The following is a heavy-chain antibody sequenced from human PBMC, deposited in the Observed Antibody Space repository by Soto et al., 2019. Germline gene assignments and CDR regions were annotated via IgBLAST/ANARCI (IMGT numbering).Heavy chain of an antibody. CDR2: IYYSGSA. V-gene: IGHV4-59*01. CDR1: GGSISGFY. CDR3: ARWTYCGGDCYWLDF. D-gene: IGHD2-21*02. Sequence: SETLSLTCPISGGSISGFYWGWIRQPPGKGLEWIGNIYYSGSANYDPSLRSRVTISLNTPKNQFSLNLNSVTAADTAIYYCARWTYCGGDCYWLDFWGQGTLVTVSS. J-gene: IGHJ4*02.